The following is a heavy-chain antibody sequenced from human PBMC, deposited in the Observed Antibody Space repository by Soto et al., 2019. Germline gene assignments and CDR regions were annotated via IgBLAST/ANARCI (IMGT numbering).Heavy chain of an antibody. D-gene: IGHD1-26*01. CDR1: GYSFTSYW. V-gene: IGHV5-51*01. Sequence: EVQLVQSGAEVKKPGESLKISCKGSGYSFTSYWIGWVRQMPGKGLEWMGIIYPGDSDTRHSPSFQGQVTISADKSISTAYLKWSRLKAEDTAMYYCARREYMGATTRAHAPYGTPDYWGQGTLVTVSS. CDR2: IYPGDSDT. CDR3: ARREYMGATTRAHAPYGTPDY. J-gene: IGHJ4*02.